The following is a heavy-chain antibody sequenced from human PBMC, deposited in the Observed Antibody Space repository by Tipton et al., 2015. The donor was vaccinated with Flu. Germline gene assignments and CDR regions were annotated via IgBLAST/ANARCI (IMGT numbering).Heavy chain of an antibody. V-gene: IGHV3-64*02. CDR2: ISTNGGGT. D-gene: IGHD3-10*01. CDR3: AREGPMVQGIITTTGFDS. CDR1: GFTFSSYD. Sequence: SLRLSCAASGFTFSSYDMHWVRQAPGKGLEYVSSISTNGGGTYYADSVKGRFIISRDNSKNTLYLQMGSLRAEDMVVYYCAREGPMVQGIITTTGFDSWGQGTLVTVSS. J-gene: IGHJ4*02.